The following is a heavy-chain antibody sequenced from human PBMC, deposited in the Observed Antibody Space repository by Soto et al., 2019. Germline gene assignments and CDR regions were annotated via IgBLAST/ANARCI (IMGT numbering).Heavy chain of an antibody. J-gene: IGHJ5*02. Sequence: SETLSLTCAVYGGSFSGYYWSWIRQPPGKGLEWIGEINHSGSTNYNPSLKSRVTISVDTSKNQFSLKLSSVTAADTAVYYCATSTGYSSSSNWFDHWGQGTLVT. CDR3: ATSTGYSSSSNWFDH. CDR2: INHSGST. CDR1: GGSFSGYY. D-gene: IGHD6-13*01. V-gene: IGHV4-34*01.